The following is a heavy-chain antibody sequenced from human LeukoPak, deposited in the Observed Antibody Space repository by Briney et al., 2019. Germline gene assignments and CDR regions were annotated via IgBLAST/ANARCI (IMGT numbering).Heavy chain of an antibody. D-gene: IGHD6-19*01. V-gene: IGHV1-46*01. CDR1: GYTFTSFY. Sequence: ASMKVSCKASGYTFTSFYMHWVRQAPGQGLEWMGIINPSGGSTSYAQKFQGRVTMTRDTSTSTVYTELSSLRSEDTAVYYCAVIAVARQFDYWGQGTLVTVSS. CDR2: INPSGGST. CDR3: AVIAVARQFDY. J-gene: IGHJ4*02.